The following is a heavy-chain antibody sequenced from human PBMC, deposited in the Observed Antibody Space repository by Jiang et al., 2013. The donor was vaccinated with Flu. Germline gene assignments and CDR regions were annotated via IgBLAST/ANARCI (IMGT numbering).Heavy chain of an antibody. D-gene: IGHD6-13*01. V-gene: IGHV4-59*01. CDR1: GGSISSYY. CDR3: ARETAAGPTNWFDP. Sequence: PGLVKPSETLSLTCTVSGGSISSYYWSWIRQPPGKGLEWIGYIYYSGSTNXNPSLKSRVTISVDTSKNQFSLKLSSVTAADTAVYYCARETAAGPTNWFDPWGQGTLVTVSS. CDR2: IYYSGST. J-gene: IGHJ5*02.